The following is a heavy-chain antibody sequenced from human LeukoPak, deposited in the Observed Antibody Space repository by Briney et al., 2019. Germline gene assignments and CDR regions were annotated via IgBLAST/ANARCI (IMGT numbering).Heavy chain of an antibody. J-gene: IGHJ4*02. CDR3: AREGTMVRGVTLDY. CDR1: GGSISSYY. CDR2: IYTSGST. V-gene: IGHV4-4*07. D-gene: IGHD3-10*01. Sequence: PSETLSLTCTVSGGSISSYYWSWIRQPAGKGLGWIGRIYTSGSTNYNPSLKSRVTMSVDTSKNQFSLKLSSVTAADTAVYYCAREGTMVRGVTLDYWGQGTLVTVSS.